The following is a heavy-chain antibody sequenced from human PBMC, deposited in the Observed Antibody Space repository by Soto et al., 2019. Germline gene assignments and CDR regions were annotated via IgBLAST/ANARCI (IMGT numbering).Heavy chain of an antibody. CDR1: GYSFTSYW. D-gene: IGHD3-16*02. V-gene: IGHV5-51*01. CDR2: IYPGDSDT. J-gene: IGHJ4*02. CDR3: ARLKRDGYNHSPLYD. Sequence: PGESLKISCKGSGYSFTSYWIGWVRQMPGKGLEWMGIIYPGDSDTRYSPSFQGQVTISADKSISTAYLQWSSLKASDTAMYYCARLKRDGYNHSPLYDWGQGIRVTVSS.